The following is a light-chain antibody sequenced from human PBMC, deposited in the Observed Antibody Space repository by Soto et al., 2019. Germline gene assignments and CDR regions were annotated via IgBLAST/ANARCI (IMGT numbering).Light chain of an antibody. CDR3: QQYNIWPLT. CDR1: QSVNSN. Sequence: DIVMTQSPATLSVSPGESATLSCRASQSVNSNLAWYQQKPGQAPRLLIYDASTRATNIPARFSGSGSGTEFTLTISSLQSEDFAVYSCQQYNIWPLTFGGGTKVEIK. V-gene: IGKV3-15*01. J-gene: IGKJ4*01. CDR2: DAS.